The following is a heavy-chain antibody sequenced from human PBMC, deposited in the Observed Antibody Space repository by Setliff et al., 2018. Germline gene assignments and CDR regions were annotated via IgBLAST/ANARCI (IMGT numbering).Heavy chain of an antibody. CDR1: GYTFTSYA. V-gene: IGHV7-4-1*02. CDR3: ARDGGFRGYSSSWYWSSPHFDY. CDR2: INTNTGNP. Sequence: GASVKVSCKASGYTFTSYARKWVRQAPGQGLEWMGWINTNTGNPTYAQGFTGRFVFSLDTSVSTAYLQISSLKAEDTAVYYCARDGGFRGYSSSWYWSSPHFDYWGQGTLVTVSS. J-gene: IGHJ4*02. D-gene: IGHD6-13*01.